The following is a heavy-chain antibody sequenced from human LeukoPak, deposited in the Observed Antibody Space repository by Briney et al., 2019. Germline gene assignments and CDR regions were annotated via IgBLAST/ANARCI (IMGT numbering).Heavy chain of an antibody. CDR2: ISSGSSYI. CDR3: ARGRDGYLGYFDY. V-gene: IGHV3-21*01. Sequence: PGGALRLSCAASVVTFSSYSMNWVRQAPGGGLEWGSSISSGSSYISYADSVQGPFTISRDNAKNSLYLQMNSLRAEDTAVYYCARGRDGYLGYFDYWGQGTLVTVSS. J-gene: IGHJ4*02. CDR1: VVTFSSYS. D-gene: IGHD5-24*01.